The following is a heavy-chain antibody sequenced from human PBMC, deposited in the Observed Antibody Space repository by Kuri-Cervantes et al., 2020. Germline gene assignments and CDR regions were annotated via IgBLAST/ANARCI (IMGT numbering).Heavy chain of an antibody. D-gene: IGHD4-23*01. CDR3: AKEGVVTPSLDY. Sequence: GESLKISCVVSGFTFSNYAMSWVRQAPGKGLECVSVISSSGGSTYYADSVRGRFTISRDNAKNSLYLQMNSLRDEDTAVYYCAKEGVVTPSLDYWGQGTL. CDR1: GFTFSNYA. CDR2: ISSSGGST. J-gene: IGHJ4*02. V-gene: IGHV3-23*01.